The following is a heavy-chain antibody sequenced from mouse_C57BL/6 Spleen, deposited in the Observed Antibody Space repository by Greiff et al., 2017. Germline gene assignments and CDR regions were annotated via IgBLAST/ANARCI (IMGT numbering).Heavy chain of an antibody. Sequence: QVQLQQSGAELVRPGASVTLSCKASGYTFTDYEMHWVKQTPVHGLEWIGAIDPETGGTAYNQKFKGKAILTADKSSSTAYMELRSLTSEDSAVYYCTGYDYDGYYFDYWGQGTTLTVSS. D-gene: IGHD2-4*01. CDR1: GYTFTDYE. V-gene: IGHV1-15*01. CDR2: IDPETGGT. J-gene: IGHJ2*01. CDR3: TGYDYDGYYFDY.